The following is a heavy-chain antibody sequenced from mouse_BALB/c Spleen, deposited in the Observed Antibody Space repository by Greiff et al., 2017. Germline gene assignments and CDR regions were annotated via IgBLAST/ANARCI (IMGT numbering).Heavy chain of an antibody. J-gene: IGHJ4*01. CDR3: ANDGYSLYYAMDY. Sequence: EVQLQESGPGLVKPSQSLSPTCSFTGYSITSGYYWNWIRQFPGNKLEWMGYISYDGSNNYNPSLKNRISITRDTSKNQFFLKLNSVTTEDTATYYCANDGYSLYYAMDYWGQGTSVTVSS. D-gene: IGHD2-3*01. V-gene: IGHV3-6*02. CDR1: GYSITSGYY. CDR2: ISYDGSN.